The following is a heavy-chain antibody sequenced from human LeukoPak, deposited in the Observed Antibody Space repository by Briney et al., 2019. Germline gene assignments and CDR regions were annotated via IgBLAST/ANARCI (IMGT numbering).Heavy chain of an antibody. CDR1: GYTFTGYY. J-gene: IGHJ4*02. V-gene: IGHV1-2*02. CDR2: INPNSGGT. Sequence: GASVKVSCRASGYTFTGYYMHWVRQAPGQGLEWMGWINPNSGGTNYAQKFQGRVTMTRDTSISTAYMELSRLRSDDTAVYYCAREYSSSSYFDYWGQGTLVTVSS. CDR3: AREYSSSSYFDY. D-gene: IGHD6-6*01.